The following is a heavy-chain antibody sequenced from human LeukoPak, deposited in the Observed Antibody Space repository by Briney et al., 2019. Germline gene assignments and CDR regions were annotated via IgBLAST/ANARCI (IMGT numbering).Heavy chain of an antibody. V-gene: IGHV3-33*01. CDR2: IWYDGSNK. Sequence: SGRSLRLSCAASGFTFSSYGMHWVRQAPGKGLEWVAVIWYDGSNKYYADSVKGRFTISRDNSKNTLCLQMNSLKTEDTAVYYCTRGPIQLWLYYGMDVWGQGTTVIVSS. CDR1: GFTFSSYG. CDR3: TRGPIQLWLYYGMDV. D-gene: IGHD5-18*01. J-gene: IGHJ6*02.